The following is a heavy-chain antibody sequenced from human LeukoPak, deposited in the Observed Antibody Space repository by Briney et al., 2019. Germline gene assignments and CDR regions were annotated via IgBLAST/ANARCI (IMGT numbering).Heavy chain of an antibody. CDR1: GYTFTSYD. J-gene: IGHJ4*02. V-gene: IGHV1-46*01. Sequence: ASVKVSCKASGYTFTSYDINWVRQAPGQGLEWMGIINPSGGSTSYAQKFQGRVTMTRDTSTSTVYMELSSLRSEDTAVYYCARDLGTVTGGYFDYWGQGTLVTVSS. D-gene: IGHD4-4*01. CDR2: INPSGGST. CDR3: ARDLGTVTGGYFDY.